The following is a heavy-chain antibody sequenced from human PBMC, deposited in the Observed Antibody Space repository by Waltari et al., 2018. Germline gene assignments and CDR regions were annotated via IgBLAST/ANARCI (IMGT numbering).Heavy chain of an antibody. CDR1: GFTFGHYG. J-gene: IGHJ4*02. D-gene: IGHD1-26*01. CDR2: INAGGDFT. CDR3: AKFGGSTRPYFYFDS. Sequence: EVLLLESGGGLVLPGGSLRLSCATSGFTFGHYGMSWVRQAPGKGLERVSAINAGGDFTYYTDSVKGRFTISRDNSRNTLFLQMDSLRGEDTAMYYCAKFGGSTRPYFYFDSWGRGTLVTVSS. V-gene: IGHV3-23*01.